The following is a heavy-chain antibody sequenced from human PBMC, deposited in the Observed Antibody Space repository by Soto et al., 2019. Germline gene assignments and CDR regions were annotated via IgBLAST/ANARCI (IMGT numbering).Heavy chain of an antibody. V-gene: IGHV3-33*01. CDR1: GFTFSSYG. J-gene: IGHJ6*02. Sequence: PGGSLRLSCAASGFTFSSYGMHWVRQAPGKGLEWVAVIWYDGSNKYYADSVKGRFTISRDNSKNTLYLQMNSLRAEDTAVYYCASWLSDFWSGYYGGMDVWGQGTTVNVSS. D-gene: IGHD3-3*01. CDR2: IWYDGSNK. CDR3: ASWLSDFWSGYYGGMDV.